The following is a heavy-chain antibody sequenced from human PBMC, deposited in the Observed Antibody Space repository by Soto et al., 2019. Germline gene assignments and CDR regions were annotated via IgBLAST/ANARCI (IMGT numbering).Heavy chain of an antibody. CDR1: GGSFSGYY. D-gene: IGHD3-10*01. J-gene: IGHJ3*02. CDR3: GCSYGSGSYYHHAFAM. Sequence: SETLSLTCAVYGGSFSGYYWSWIRQPPGKGLEWIGEINHSGSTNYNPSLKSRVTISVDTSKNQFSLKLSSVTAADTAVYYCGCSYGSGSYYHHAFAMWGQGTMVTVS. V-gene: IGHV4-34*01. CDR2: INHSGST.